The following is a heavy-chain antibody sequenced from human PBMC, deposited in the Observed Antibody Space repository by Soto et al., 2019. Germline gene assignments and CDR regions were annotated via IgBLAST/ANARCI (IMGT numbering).Heavy chain of an antibody. D-gene: IGHD3-16*02. CDR3: ARARPSSNRYFDY. CDR1: GFTFSDHY. V-gene: IGHV3-72*01. Sequence: EVQLVESGGGLVQPGGSLRLSCAASGFTFSDHYMDWVRQAPGKGLEWVGRSRDKANSYTTEYAASVKGRFTISRDDSASSVYLQMNSLKSEDTAVYYCARARPSSNRYFDYWGQGTLVSVSS. J-gene: IGHJ4*02. CDR2: SRDKANSYTT.